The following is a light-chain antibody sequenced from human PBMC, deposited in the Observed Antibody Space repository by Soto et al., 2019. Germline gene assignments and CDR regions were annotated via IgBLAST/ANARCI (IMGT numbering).Light chain of an antibody. J-gene: IGLJ3*02. CDR1: SSDVGGHNS. CDR3: SSYADSSNFV. CDR2: EVN. V-gene: IGLV2-8*01. Sequence: QSALTQPPSASGSPGQSVTISCTGTSSDVGGHNSVSWYQQHPGKAPKLMIYEVNKRPSGVPDRFSGSKSGNTASLTVSGLQAEDEADYYCSSYADSSNFVFGGGTKLTVL.